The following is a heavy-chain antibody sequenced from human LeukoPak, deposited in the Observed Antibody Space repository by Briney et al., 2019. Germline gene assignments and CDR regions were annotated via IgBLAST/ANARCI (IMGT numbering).Heavy chain of an antibody. J-gene: IGHJ6*02. D-gene: IGHD3-22*01. CDR1: GFTFSRYG. CDR2: IWYDGSNK. V-gene: IGHV3-33*01. CDR3: AREPYYYDSSGYYRHYYYGMDV. Sequence: PGWSLRLSCAASGFTFSRYGLHWVRQAPGKGLEWVAVIWYDGSNKYYADSVKGRFTISRDNSKNTLYLQMNSLRAEDTAVYYCAREPYYYDSSGYYRHYYYGMDVWGQGTTVTVSS.